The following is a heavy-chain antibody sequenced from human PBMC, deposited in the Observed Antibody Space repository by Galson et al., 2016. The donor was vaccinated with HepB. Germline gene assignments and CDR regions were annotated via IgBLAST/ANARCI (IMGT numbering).Heavy chain of an antibody. CDR3: ARGIPQTYYFDY. CDR1: GFTFSGSW. D-gene: IGHD3-16*01. V-gene: IGHV3-11*06. CDR2: INGRNTYT. J-gene: IGHJ4*02. Sequence: SLRLSCAASGFTFSGSWMSWIRQAPGKGLEWVSHINGRNTYTNYAASVKGRFTISRDNAKNSLYLQMNSLGAEDTAVYYCARGIPQTYYFDYWGQGSLVTVSS.